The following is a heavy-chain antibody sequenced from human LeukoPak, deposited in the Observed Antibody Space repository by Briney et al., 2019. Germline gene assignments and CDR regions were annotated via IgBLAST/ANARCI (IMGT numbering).Heavy chain of an antibody. D-gene: IGHD1-26*01. J-gene: IGHJ4*02. CDR2: ISYDGSNK. V-gene: IGHV3-30*03. CDR1: GFTFSSYG. CDR3: ARSPGILGANYFDY. Sequence: GGSLRLSCAASGFTFSSYGMHWVRQAPGKGLEWVAVISYDGSNKYYADSVKGRFTISRDSSKNTLYLQMNSLRAEDTAVYFCARSPGILGANYFDYWGQGTLVTVSS.